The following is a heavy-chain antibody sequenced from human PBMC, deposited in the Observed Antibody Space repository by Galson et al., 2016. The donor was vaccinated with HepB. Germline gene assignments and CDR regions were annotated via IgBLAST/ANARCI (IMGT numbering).Heavy chain of an antibody. J-gene: IGHJ3*02. V-gene: IGHV1-18*01. CDR1: GYTFTSYG. CDR3: ARDGVITGTTSVFDI. Sequence: SVKVSCKASGYTFTSYGISWVRQAPGQGLEWMGWISANNGNTKSAQKFQGRVTMTTDTSTSTVYMELRSLRSDDTAVYYCARDGVITGTTSVFDIWGQGTMVTVSS. CDR2: ISANNGNT. D-gene: IGHD1-7*01.